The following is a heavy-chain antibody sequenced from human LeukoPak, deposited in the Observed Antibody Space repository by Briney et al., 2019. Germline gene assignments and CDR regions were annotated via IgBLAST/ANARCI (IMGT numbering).Heavy chain of an antibody. CDR3: ARGPVSGSTDAFDI. D-gene: IGHD1-14*01. J-gene: IGHJ3*02. CDR2: IFSSGTT. Sequence: SETLSLTCTVFGGSINNDFWTWIRQPAGKGLEWIGRIFSSGTTNYNPSLKSRVTMSVDTSKNQFSLKLSSVTAADTAVYYCARGPVSGSTDAFDIWGQGTMVTVSS. V-gene: IGHV4-4*07. CDR1: GGSINNDF.